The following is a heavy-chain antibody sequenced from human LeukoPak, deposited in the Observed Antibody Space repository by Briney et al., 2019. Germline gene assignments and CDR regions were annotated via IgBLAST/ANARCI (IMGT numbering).Heavy chain of an antibody. CDR2: IKLDGSEK. CDR3: ARDQYDTWSRRGNFDS. V-gene: IGHV3-7*03. Sequence: ETLSLTCTVSGGSIRSSYYYWGWIRQPPGKGLEWVANIKLDGSEKNYVDSVKGRFTISRDNTKNSLYLQMNSLRAEDTAVFYCARDQYDTWSRRGNFDSWGQGTLVIVSS. J-gene: IGHJ4*02. CDR1: GGSIRSSYYY. D-gene: IGHD3-3*01.